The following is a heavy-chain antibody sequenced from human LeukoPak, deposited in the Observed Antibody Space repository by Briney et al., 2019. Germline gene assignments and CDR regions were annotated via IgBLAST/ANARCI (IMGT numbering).Heavy chain of an antibody. J-gene: IGHJ4*02. CDR2: IYPGDSDT. CDR3: ARTLLWFGESSYYFDY. CDR1: GYSLTSYC. V-gene: IGHV5-51*01. Sequence: GESLKISRRSSGYSLTSYCNAWVRQMPGKGLEWMGSIYPGDSDTRYSRSCQGQVTISADKSISTAYQQRSSLKASDTAMYYCARTLLWFGESSYYFDYWGQGTLVTVSS. D-gene: IGHD3-10*01.